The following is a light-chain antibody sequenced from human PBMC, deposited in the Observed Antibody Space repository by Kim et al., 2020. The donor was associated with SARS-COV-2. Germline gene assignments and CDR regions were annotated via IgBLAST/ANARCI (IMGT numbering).Light chain of an antibody. V-gene: IGKV3-11*01. J-gene: IGKJ4*01. CDR3: QQGNTWPLS. CDR1: QSVSTY. Sequence: EILLTQSPATLSLSPGERATLSCRASQSVSTYLAWYQQKPGQAPRLLIYDASNRAPGIPSRFSGGGSWTDFTLSISSLEPEDFAVYYCQQGNTWPLSFGRGTKVDLK. CDR2: DAS.